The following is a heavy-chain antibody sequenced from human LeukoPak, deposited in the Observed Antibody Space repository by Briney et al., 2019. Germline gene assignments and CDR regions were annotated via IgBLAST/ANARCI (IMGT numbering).Heavy chain of an antibody. D-gene: IGHD3-10*01. CDR2: IYYSGST. CDR1: GGSISSSSYY. J-gene: IGHJ4*02. V-gene: IGHV4-39*07. CDR3: ARGRRTMVRGVSIYYFDY. Sequence: PSETLSLTCTVSGGSISSSSYYWGWIRQPPGKGLEWIGSIYYSGSTYYNPSLKSRVTISVDTSKNQFSLKLSSVTAADTAVYYCARGRRTMVRGVSIYYFDYWGQGTLVTVSS.